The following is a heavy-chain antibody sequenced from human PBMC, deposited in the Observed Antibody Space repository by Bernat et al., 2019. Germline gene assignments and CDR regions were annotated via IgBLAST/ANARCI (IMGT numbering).Heavy chain of an antibody. CDR1: GCSISSSSYY. V-gene: IGHV4-39*01. J-gene: IGHJ4*02. D-gene: IGHD3-22*01. CDR2: IYYSGST. Sequence: QLQLQESGPGLVKPSETLSLTCTVSGCSISSSSYYWGCIRQPPGTGLEWIGSIYYSGSTYYNPSLKSRVTISVDTSKNQFSLKLSSVTAADTAVYYCASGVYYYDSSGYYLDYWGQGTLVTVSS. CDR3: ASGVYYYDSSGYYLDY.